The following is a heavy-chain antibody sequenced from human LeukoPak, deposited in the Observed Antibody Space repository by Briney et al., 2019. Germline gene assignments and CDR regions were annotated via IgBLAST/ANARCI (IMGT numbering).Heavy chain of an antibody. CDR3: ARSGYKYGDAFEI. D-gene: IGHD3-22*01. J-gene: IGHJ3*02. Sequence: SQTLSLTCTVSGGSISSGAYYWSWIRQHPGKGLEWIGYIYYSVSTYYNPSLKSRVTMSVDTSKNQFSLNLSSVTAADTAVYYCARSGYKYGDAFEIWGQGTMVTVSS. V-gene: IGHV4-31*03. CDR1: GGSISSGAYY. CDR2: IYYSVST.